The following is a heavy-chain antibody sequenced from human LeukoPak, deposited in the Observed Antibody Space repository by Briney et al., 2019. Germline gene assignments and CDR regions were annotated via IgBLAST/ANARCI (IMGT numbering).Heavy chain of an antibody. D-gene: IGHD3-10*01. CDR3: ARQGYDRSGGAREYYFDY. V-gene: IGHV4-31*03. J-gene: IGHJ4*02. CDR1: GGSISSGGYY. CDR2: IYYSGST. Sequence: SSETLSLTCTVSGGSISSGGYYWSWIRQHPGKGLEWIGYIYYSGSTYYNPSLKSRVTISVDTSKNQFSLKLSSVTAADTAVYYCARQGYDRSGGAREYYFDYWGQGTLVTVSS.